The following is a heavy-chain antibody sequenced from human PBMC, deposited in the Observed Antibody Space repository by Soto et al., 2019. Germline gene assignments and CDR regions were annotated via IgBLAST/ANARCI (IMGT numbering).Heavy chain of an antibody. CDR2: IYWDDDK. D-gene: IGHD3-22*01. CDR1: GFSLRTSGVA. CDR3: AHSSYYYDSSGYGHWYFDL. J-gene: IGHJ2*01. V-gene: IGHV2-5*02. Sequence: QITLKESGPTLVKPTQTLTLTCTFSGFSLRTSGVAVGWIRQPPGKALEWLALIYWDDDKRYSPSLKSRLTITKDTSKNQVVLTMTNMDPVDTATYYCAHSSYYYDSSGYGHWYFDLWGRGTLVTVSS.